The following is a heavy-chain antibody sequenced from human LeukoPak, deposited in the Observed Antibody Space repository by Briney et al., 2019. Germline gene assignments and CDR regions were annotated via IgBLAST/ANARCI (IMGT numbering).Heavy chain of an antibody. Sequence: GGSLRLSCAASGFTFSSYAMSWVRQAPGKGLGWVSAISGSGGSTYYADSVKGRFTISRDNSKNTLYLQMNSPRAEDTAVYYCAKAAAGYYYYYGMDVWGQGTTVTVSS. V-gene: IGHV3-23*01. D-gene: IGHD6-13*01. CDR1: GFTFSSYA. CDR2: ISGSGGST. J-gene: IGHJ6*02. CDR3: AKAAAGYYYYYGMDV.